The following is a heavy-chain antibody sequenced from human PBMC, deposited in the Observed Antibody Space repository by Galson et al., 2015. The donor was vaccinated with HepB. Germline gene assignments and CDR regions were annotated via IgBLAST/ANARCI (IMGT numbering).Heavy chain of an antibody. J-gene: IGHJ4*02. CDR3: ARAPYCIGGSCYFDY. CDR1: GFTFDDYG. V-gene: IGHV3-20*04. CDR2: ITWDGGSK. D-gene: IGHD2-15*01. Sequence: SLRLSCAASGFTFDDYGMSWVRQAPGKGLEWVSGITWDGGSKGYADSVKGRFTISRDNAKNSLYLQMNSLRAEDTALYYCARAPYCIGGSCYFDYWGQGALVTVSS.